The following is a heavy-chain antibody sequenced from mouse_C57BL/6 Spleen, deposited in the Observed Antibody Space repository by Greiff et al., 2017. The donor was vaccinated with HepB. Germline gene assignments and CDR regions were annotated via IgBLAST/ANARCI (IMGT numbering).Heavy chain of an antibody. D-gene: IGHD2-4*01. CDR1: GYSITSGYY. CDR3: ARAGDYLYAMDY. CDR2: ISYDGSN. V-gene: IGHV3-6*01. J-gene: IGHJ4*01. Sequence: EVKLVESGPGLVKPSQSLSLTCSVTGYSITSGYYWNWIRQFPGNKLEWMGYISYDGSNNYNPSLKNRISITRDTSKNQFFLKLNSVTTEDTATYYCARAGDYLYAMDYWGQGTSVTVSS.